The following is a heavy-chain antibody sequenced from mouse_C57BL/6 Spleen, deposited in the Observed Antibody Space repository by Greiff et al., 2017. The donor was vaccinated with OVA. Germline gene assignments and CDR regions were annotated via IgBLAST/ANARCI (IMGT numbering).Heavy chain of an antibody. V-gene: IGHV1-74*01. CDR1: GYTFTSYW. CDR2: IHPSDSDT. J-gene: IGHJ2*01. CDR3: AMEEYDGGFDY. D-gene: IGHD2-3*01. Sequence: VQLQQPGAELVKPGASVKVSCKASGYTFTSYWMHWVKQRPGQGLEWIGRIHPSDSDTNYNQKFKGKATLTVDKSSSTAYMQLSSLTSEDSAVYYCAMEEYDGGFDYWGQGTTLTVSS.